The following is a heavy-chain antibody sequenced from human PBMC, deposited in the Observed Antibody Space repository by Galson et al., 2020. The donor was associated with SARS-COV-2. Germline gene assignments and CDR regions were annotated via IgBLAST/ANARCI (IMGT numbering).Heavy chain of an antibody. J-gene: IGHJ5*02. CDR2: INPSGGST. CDR1: GYTFTSYY. D-gene: IGHD3-10*01. CDR3: ARGRYYGSGSSPFGGFEP. V-gene: IGHV1-46*01. Sequence: ASVNVSCKASGYTFTSYYMHLVRQAPGQGLEWMGIINPSGGSTSYAQKFQGRVTMTRDTSTSTVYMELSSLRSEDTAVYYCARGRYYGSGSSPFGGFEPWGQGTLVTVSS.